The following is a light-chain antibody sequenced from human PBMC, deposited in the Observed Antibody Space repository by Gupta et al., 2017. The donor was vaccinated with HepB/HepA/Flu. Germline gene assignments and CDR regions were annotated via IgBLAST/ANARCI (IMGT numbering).Light chain of an antibody. CDR2: WAS. CDR3: QQDDITPRS. V-gene: IGKV4-1*01. Sequence: DIVMTQSPDSLAVSLGERATINCKSSQSVLYSSNNKNYLAWYQQKLGQPPKLLIYWASTRESGVPDRFSGSGSGTDFTLTISSLQAEDVAVNYCQQDDITPRSFGQGTKLELK. CDR1: QSVLYSSNNKNY. J-gene: IGKJ2*04.